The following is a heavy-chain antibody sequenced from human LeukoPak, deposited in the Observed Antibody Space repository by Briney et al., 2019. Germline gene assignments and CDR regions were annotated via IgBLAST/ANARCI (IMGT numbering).Heavy chain of an antibody. CDR2: VSSSGSTI. J-gene: IGHJ4*02. CDR3: ARANRCSAGSCDDY. Sequence: PGGSLRLSCAASGFTFSDYYMSWIRQPPGKGLEWVSYVSSSGSTIYYADSVKGRFTISRDNAKNSLYLQMNSLRAEDTAVYYCARANRCSAGSCDDYWGQGTLVTVSS. V-gene: IGHV3-11*04. CDR1: GFTFSDYY. D-gene: IGHD2-15*01.